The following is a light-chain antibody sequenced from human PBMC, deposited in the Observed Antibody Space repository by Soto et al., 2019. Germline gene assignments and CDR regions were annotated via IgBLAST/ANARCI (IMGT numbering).Light chain of an antibody. J-gene: IGKJ1*01. V-gene: IGKV1-27*01. Sequence: DIQMTQSPSSLSASVGDTVTITCLSSQCISNYVAWYQQKPGQVPNLLLYAASTLQSGVPSRCSGSGCGTDFPLTISSLRPEDVAPYYCQKCNNAPRIFAQRTKLEI. CDR2: AAS. CDR1: QCISNY. CDR3: QKCNNAPRI.